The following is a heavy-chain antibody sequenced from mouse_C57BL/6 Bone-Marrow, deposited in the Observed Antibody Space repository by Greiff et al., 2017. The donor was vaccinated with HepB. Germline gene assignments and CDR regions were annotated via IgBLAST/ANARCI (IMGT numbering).Heavy chain of an antibody. J-gene: IGHJ2*01. CDR3: ARPSLSLYYFDY. CDR2: IYPRSGNT. D-gene: IGHD6-1*01. Sequence: QVQLKESGAELARPGASVKLSCKASGYTFTSYGISWVKQRTGQGLEWIGEIYPRSGNTYYNEKFKGKATLTADKSSSTAYMELRSLTSEDSAVYFCARPSLSLYYFDYWGQGTTLTVSS. V-gene: IGHV1-81*01. CDR1: GYTFTSYG.